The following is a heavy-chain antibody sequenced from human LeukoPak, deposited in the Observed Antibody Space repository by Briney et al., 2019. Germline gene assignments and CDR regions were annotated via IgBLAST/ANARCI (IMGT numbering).Heavy chain of an antibody. Sequence: ASVKVSCKASGYTFSSYGISWVRQAPGQGLEWMGWISAYNGNTNYAQKFQGRVTMTTDTSTSTAYMELWSLRSDDTAVCYCARDRYFYGDYLEYFQHWGQGTLVTVSS. CDR1: GYTFSSYG. V-gene: IGHV1-18*01. CDR3: ARDRYFYGDYLEYFQH. D-gene: IGHD4-17*01. J-gene: IGHJ1*01. CDR2: ISAYNGNT.